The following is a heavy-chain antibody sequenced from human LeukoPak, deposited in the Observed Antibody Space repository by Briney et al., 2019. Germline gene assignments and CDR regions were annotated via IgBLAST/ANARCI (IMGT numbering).Heavy chain of an antibody. CDR3: ETHSLDNRSLLPH. CDR1: GGTFSKYT. CDR2: ITPLFGTA. V-gene: IGHV1-69*13. Sequence: SVKVSCKTSGGTFSKYTISWVRQRPGQGLEWMGGITPLFGTANYAQKFQGRVTITADESASTAYMELSSLRSEDTAVYYCETHSLDNRSLLPHRVPGTLVNASS. D-gene: IGHD2-2*03. J-gene: IGHJ1*01.